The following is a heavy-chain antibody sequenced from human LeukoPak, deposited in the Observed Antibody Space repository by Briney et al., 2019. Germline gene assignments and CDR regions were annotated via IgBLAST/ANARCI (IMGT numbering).Heavy chain of an antibody. J-gene: IGHJ5*02. CDR2: IKQDGSEK. CDR1: GFTFSSYW. V-gene: IGHV3-7*01. Sequence: PGGSLRLSCAASGFTFSSYWMSWVRQAPGKGLEWLANIKQDGSEKYYVDSVKGRFTISRDNAKNSLYLQMNSLRAEDTAVYYCARATASNWFDPWGQGTLVTVSS. D-gene: IGHD2-21*01. CDR3: ARATASNWFDP.